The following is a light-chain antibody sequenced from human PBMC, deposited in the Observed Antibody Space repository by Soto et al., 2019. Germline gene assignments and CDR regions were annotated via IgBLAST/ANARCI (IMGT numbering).Light chain of an antibody. V-gene: IGKV1-8*01. CDR2: AAA. CDR3: QQYLSYPYT. J-gene: IGKJ2*01. Sequence: AIRMTQSPSSISASTGDRVTITCRASQGISSFLAWYQQKPGKAPKLLIYAAATLKKGAPSRFSASGSGTDFTLTISRLQSEDFANDFCQQYLSYPYTFGQGTKLE. CDR1: QGISSF.